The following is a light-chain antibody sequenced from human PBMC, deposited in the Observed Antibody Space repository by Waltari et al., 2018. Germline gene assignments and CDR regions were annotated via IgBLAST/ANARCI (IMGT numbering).Light chain of an antibody. CDR1: QSLNNR. V-gene: IGKV3D-15*01. Sequence: EIILTQSPDTLSLFPGGRATLSCRASQSLNNRLAWYQQKPGQAPRLLIYDSSTRVTGIPDRFSGSGSGTDFTLIISSLDPEDVAVYFCQQETAWSWTFGHGTKVEIQ. CDR3: QQETAWSWT. CDR2: DSS. J-gene: IGKJ1*01.